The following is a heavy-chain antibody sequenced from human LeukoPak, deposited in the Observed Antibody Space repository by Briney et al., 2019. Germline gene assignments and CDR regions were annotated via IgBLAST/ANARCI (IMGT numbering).Heavy chain of an antibody. CDR3: AKLGMEWELLSAFDI. V-gene: IGHV3-9*01. D-gene: IGHD1-26*01. CDR2: ISWNSGSI. Sequence: GGSLRLSCAASGFTFDDYAMPWVRQAPGKGLEWVSGISWNSGSIGYADSVKGRFTISRDNAKNSLYLQMNSLRAEDTAAYYCAKLGMEWELLSAFDIWGQGTMVTVSS. J-gene: IGHJ3*02. CDR1: GFTFDDYA.